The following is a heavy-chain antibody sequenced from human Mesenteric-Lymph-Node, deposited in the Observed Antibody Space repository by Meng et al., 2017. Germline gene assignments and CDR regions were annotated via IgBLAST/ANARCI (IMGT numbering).Heavy chain of an antibody. J-gene: IGHJ4*02. CDR1: GFTFSSYE. CDR3: ARDAYYDNRPIGY. D-gene: IGHD3-22*01. Sequence: GGSLRLSCAASGFTFSSYEMNWVRQAPGKGLEWVSYISSSGSAIYYADSVKGRFPITRDNAKNSLYLQMNSMGAEDQAVYYCARDAYYDNRPIGYWGQGTLVTVSS. V-gene: IGHV3-48*03. CDR2: ISSSGSAI.